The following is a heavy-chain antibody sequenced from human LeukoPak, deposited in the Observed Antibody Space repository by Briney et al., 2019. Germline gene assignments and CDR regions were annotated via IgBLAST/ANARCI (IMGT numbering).Heavy chain of an antibody. CDR1: GFPLSSHD. CDR2: IGIAGDT. V-gene: IGHV3-13*04. D-gene: IGHD2-8*01. Sequence: GGSLRLSCAASGFPLSSHDIHWVRQGTGKGLEWVSGIGIAGDTYYSGSVKGRFTISRGNAKNSLYFQMNSLRAGDTAVYYCARVATNTFDMWGQGTMVTVSS. J-gene: IGHJ3*02. CDR3: ARVATNTFDM.